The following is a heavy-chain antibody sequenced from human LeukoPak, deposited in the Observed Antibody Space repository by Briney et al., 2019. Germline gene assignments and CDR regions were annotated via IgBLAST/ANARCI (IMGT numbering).Heavy chain of an antibody. J-gene: IGHJ4*02. D-gene: IGHD5-24*01. CDR3: ARGDVTPTY. Sequence: ASVKVSCKASGYTFTNCAISWVRQAPGQGLEWVGWVSTYYGNTNYTQKFQGRVTMTTDTSTSTVYMEMRSLRSDDTAVYYCARGDVTPTYWGQGTLVTVSS. CDR2: VSTYYGNT. CDR1: GYTFTNCA. V-gene: IGHV1-18*01.